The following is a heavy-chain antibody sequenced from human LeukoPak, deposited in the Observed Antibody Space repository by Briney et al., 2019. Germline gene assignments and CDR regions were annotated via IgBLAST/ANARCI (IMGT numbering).Heavy chain of an antibody. J-gene: IGHJ4*02. V-gene: IGHV4-59*01. CDR1: GGSISRYY. CDR2: IYYSGST. D-gene: IGHD3-10*01. CDR3: ARDPPGDY. Sequence: SETLSLTCTVSGGSISRYYWSWIRQPPGKGLEWIGYIYYSGSTNYNPSLKSRVTISVDTSNNQFSLKLSSVLGAGTAAYYCARDPPGDYWGQATLVTVSS.